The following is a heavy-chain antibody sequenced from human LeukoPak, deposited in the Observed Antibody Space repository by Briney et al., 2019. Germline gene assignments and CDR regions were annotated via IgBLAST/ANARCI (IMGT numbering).Heavy chain of an antibody. CDR1: GGSINNYY. CDR3: ASQYPDYVARTVDY. Sequence: SETLSLTCTVSGGSINNYYWGWIRQPPGKGLEWIGSIYYSGTTYYNPSLKSRVTISVDTSKNQFSLKLSSVTAADTAVYYCASQYPDYVARTVDYWGQGTLVTVSS. D-gene: IGHD4-17*01. V-gene: IGHV4-39*01. J-gene: IGHJ4*02. CDR2: IYYSGTT.